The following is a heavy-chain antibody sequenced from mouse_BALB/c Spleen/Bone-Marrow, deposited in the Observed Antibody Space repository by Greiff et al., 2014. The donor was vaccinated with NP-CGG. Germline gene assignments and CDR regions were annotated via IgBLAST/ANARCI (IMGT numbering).Heavy chain of an antibody. CDR3: ARGGGMDY. J-gene: IGHJ4*01. CDR2: IYPGDGST. CDR1: GYTFTSYY. Sequence: VKLVESGPELVKPGASVKMSCKASGYTFTSYYIHWVKQRPGQGLEWIGWIYPGDGSTKYNEKFKGKTTLTADKSSSTAYMLLSSLTSEYSAIYFCARGGGMDYWGQGTSVTVSS. V-gene: IGHV1S56*01.